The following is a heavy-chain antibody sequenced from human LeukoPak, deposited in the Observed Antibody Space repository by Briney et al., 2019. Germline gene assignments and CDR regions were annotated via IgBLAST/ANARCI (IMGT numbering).Heavy chain of an antibody. CDR1: GYTFTGYY. D-gene: IGHD2-2*02. Sequence: ASVKVSCKASGYTFTGYYMHWVRQAPGQGLEWMGWINPNSGGTNYAQKFQGRVTMTRDTSISTAYMELSRLRSDDTAVYYCARWLLGYCSSTSCYIGNAFDIWGQGTMVTVSS. V-gene: IGHV1-2*02. CDR2: INPNSGGT. J-gene: IGHJ3*02. CDR3: ARWLLGYCSSTSCYIGNAFDI.